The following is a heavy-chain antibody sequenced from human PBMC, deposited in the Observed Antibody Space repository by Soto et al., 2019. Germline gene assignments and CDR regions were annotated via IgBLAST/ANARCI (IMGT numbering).Heavy chain of an antibody. J-gene: IGHJ5*02. D-gene: IGHD2-15*01. Sequence: ASVKVSCKASGYTFTAYYMHWVRQAPGQGLEWMGIIDPSGGGTSYAQKFQGRLTMTRDTSTSTVYMELSSLRSEDTAVYYCARDRVDCSGGNCWRSVEDTWGQGTLVTVSS. CDR2: IDPSGGGT. V-gene: IGHV1-46*01. CDR3: ARDRVDCSGGNCWRSVEDT. CDR1: GYTFTAYY.